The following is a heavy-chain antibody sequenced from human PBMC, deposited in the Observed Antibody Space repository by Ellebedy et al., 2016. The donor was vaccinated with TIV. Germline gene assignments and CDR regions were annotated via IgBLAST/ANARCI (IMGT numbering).Heavy chain of an antibody. CDR2: IHPSDSFT. V-gene: IGHV5-10-1*01. CDR3: ARFSGSYGGFDH. J-gene: IGHJ4*02. D-gene: IGHD1-26*01. CDR1: GYSFASFW. Sequence: GESLKISCEGSGYSFASFWITWVRQMPGKGLESIGRIHPSDSFTKFSPSFQGHVTMSVDKSTNTAYLQWSSLRASDSGLYYCARFSGSYGGFDHWGQGTLVAVSS.